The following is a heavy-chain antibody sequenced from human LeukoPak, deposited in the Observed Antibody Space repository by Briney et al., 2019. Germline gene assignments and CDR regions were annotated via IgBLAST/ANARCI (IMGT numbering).Heavy chain of an antibody. J-gene: IGHJ4*02. D-gene: IGHD6-13*01. V-gene: IGHV1-69*13. CDR3: AKALHRSSWYRGGPSIGVIDY. CDR1: GGTFSSYA. Sequence: ASVKVSCKASGGTFSSYAISWVRQAPGQGLEWMGGIIPIFGTANYAQKFQGRVTITADESTSTAYMELSSLRAEDTAVYYCAKALHRSSWYRGGPSIGVIDYWGQGTLVTVSS. CDR2: IIPIFGTA.